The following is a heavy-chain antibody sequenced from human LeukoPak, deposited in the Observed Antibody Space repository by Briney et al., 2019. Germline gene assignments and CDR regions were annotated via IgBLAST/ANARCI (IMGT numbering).Heavy chain of an antibody. CDR2: IYTSGST. J-gene: IGHJ6*03. CDR3: ARAPENYYMDV. Sequence: PSETLSLTCTVSGGSIGSGSYYWSWIRQPAGKGLEWIGRIYTSGSTNYNPSLKSRVTISVDTSKNQFSLKLSSVTAADTAVYYCARAPENYYMDVWGKGTTVTVSS. V-gene: IGHV4-61*02. CDR1: GGSIGSGSYY.